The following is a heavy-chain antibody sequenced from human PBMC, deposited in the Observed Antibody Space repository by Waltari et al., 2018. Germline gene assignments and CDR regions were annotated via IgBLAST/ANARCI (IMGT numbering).Heavy chain of an antibody. Sequence: VQLLASVGGVLQPGGSRRLPCAASGFLFRLHCMHWVRQIPGKGLEWVAFISFDGKKIFDADSVRGRFTISRDNSNNIVFLQMNSLRPEDSGVYYCAKDGDYSLTEYDAFDVWGQGTVVTVSP. CDR1: GFLFRLHC. CDR3: AKDGDYSLTEYDAFDV. V-gene: IGHV3-30*02. D-gene: IGHD4-17*01. J-gene: IGHJ3*01. CDR2: ISFDGKKI.